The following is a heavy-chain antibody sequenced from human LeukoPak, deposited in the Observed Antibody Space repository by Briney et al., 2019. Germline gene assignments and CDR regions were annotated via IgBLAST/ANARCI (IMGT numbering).Heavy chain of an antibody. Sequence: GASVKVSCKASGYTFTSYGISWVGQAPGQGLEGMGLISAYNGNTNYAQKLQGRVTMTKDRSTSTAYMELRSLRSDDTAVYYCARVGVVITSGFVYWGQGTLVTVSS. D-gene: IGHD3-22*01. CDR3: ARVGVVITSGFVY. CDR2: ISAYNGNT. J-gene: IGHJ4*02. V-gene: IGHV1-18*01. CDR1: GYTFTSYG.